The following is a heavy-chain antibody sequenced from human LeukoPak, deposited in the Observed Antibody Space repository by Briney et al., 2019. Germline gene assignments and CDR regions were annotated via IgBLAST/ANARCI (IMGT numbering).Heavy chain of an antibody. D-gene: IGHD3-10*01. CDR1: GDSISSGDYY. CDR2: IYNSGST. J-gene: IGHJ3*02. CDR3: ARHERRLTTMVRGRNPKTPENGAFDI. Sequence: SQTLSLTCTVSGDSISSGDYYWSWIRQPPGRGLECIGYIYNSGSTYYNPSLKSRLTISIDTSKNQFSLKLSSVTAADTAVYYCARHERRLTTMVRGRNPKTPENGAFDIWGQGTMVTVSS. V-gene: IGHV4-30-4*01.